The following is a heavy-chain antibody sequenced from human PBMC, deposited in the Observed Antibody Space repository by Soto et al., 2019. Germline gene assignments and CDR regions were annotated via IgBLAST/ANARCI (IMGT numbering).Heavy chain of an antibody. Sequence: PSETLSLTCTVSGGSINNHYWSWIRPPPGKGLEWIGYIYYTGSTNYNPSLKSRVTISVDTSKNQFSLKLSSVTAADTAVYYCARFDYRSDFDYWGQGTLVTVSS. CDR1: GGSINNHY. V-gene: IGHV4-59*11. CDR2: IYYTGST. J-gene: IGHJ4*02. D-gene: IGHD4-4*01. CDR3: ARFDYRSDFDY.